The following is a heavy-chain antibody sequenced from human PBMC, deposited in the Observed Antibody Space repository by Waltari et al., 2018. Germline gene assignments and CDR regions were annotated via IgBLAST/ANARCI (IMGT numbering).Heavy chain of an antibody. CDR1: GGSIRSYY. Sequence: QVQLQESGPGLVKPSETLSLTCTVSGGSIRSYYWSWIRQPPGKGLEWIGYIYYSGSTNYNPSLKSRVTISVDTSKNQFSLKLSSVTAADTAVYYCARGGGVFLRANWGQGTLVTVSS. J-gene: IGHJ4*02. D-gene: IGHD2-8*02. CDR2: IYYSGST. CDR3: ARGGGVFLRAN. V-gene: IGHV4-59*01.